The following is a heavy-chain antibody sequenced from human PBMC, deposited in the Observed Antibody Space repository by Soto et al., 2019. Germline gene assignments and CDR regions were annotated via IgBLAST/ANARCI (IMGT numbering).Heavy chain of an antibody. CDR2: ISGSGIDI. CDR3: AREEVTNYTDSYFDL. Sequence: PWRSLRLSCAASGFAFYYYNMNWVRQAPGRGLEWVSSISGSGIDIHFTDSVKGRFTISRDNAKISLYLQMDRLRPEATDIYYCAREEVTNYTDSYFDLWGHGGLVTGSS. V-gene: IGHV3-21*01. CDR1: GFAFYYYN. J-gene: IGHJ4*01. D-gene: IGHD4-4*01.